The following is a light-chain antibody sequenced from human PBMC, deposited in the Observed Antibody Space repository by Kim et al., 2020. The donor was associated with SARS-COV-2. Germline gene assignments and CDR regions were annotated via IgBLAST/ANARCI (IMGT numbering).Light chain of an antibody. CDR3: QQYNSWPPKT. CDR1: QSVGRT. J-gene: IGKJ1*01. CDR2: DAA. V-gene: IGKV3D-15*01. Sequence: SPGERVTRSCRASQSVGRTLAWYQQKPGQAPRLLIYDAATRATGIPARFSGGGSGTEFSLTISSLQSEDFAVYYCQQYNSWPPKTFGQGTKVDIK.